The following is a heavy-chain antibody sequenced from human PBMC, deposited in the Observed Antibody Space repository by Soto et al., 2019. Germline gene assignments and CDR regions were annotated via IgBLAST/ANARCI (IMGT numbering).Heavy chain of an antibody. J-gene: IGHJ6*01. CDR1: GCIFTGYH. Sequence: ASVKVSCKASGCIFTGYHIHWVRKAPGLGLEWMVWLNPNSGDTEYAQNFQGRVTMTRDTSFNLVYMEMSGLMSDDTAVYYCARDARGTRGFDEMDIWGQGTTVTVSS. D-gene: IGHD3-9*01. CDR2: LNPNSGDT. V-gene: IGHV1-2*02. CDR3: ARDARGTRGFDEMDI.